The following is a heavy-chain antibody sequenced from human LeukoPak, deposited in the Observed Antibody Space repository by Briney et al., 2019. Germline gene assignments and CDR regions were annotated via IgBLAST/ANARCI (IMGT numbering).Heavy chain of an antibody. Sequence: ASVKVSCKVSGYTLTELSMHWVRQAPGKGLAWMGGFDPEDGETIYAQKFQGRVTMTEDTSTDTAYMELSSLRSEDTAVYYCATGPGYSYGYTDFFDYWGQGTLVTVSS. J-gene: IGHJ4*02. CDR2: FDPEDGET. V-gene: IGHV1-24*01. CDR1: GYTLTELS. CDR3: ATGPGYSYGYTDFFDY. D-gene: IGHD5-18*01.